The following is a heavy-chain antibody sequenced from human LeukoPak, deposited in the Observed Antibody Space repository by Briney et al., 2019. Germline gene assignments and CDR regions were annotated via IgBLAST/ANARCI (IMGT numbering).Heavy chain of an antibody. CDR3: ASGSYRTHIDY. CDR2: IYYSGST. CDR1: GGSISSGGYY. V-gene: IGHV4-31*03. J-gene: IGHJ4*02. D-gene: IGHD1-14*01. Sequence: PSETLSLTCTVSGGSISSGGYYWSWIRQHPGKGLEWIGYIYYSGSTYYNPPLKSRVTISLDTSKNQFSLKLSSVTAADTAVYYCASGSYRTHIDYWGQGTLVTVSS.